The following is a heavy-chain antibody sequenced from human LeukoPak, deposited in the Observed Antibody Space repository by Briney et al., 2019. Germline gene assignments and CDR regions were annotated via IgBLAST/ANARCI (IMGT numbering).Heavy chain of an antibody. CDR2: ISGSGGST. J-gene: IGHJ3*02. CDR1: GFTFSSYA. CDR3: ARGGSSWSFAFDI. Sequence: SGGSLRLSCAASGFTFSSYAMSWVRQAPGKGLEWVSAISGSGGSTYYADSVKGRFTISRGNSKNTLYLQMNSLRAEDTAVYYCARGGSSWSFAFDIWGQGTMVTVSS. V-gene: IGHV3-23*01. D-gene: IGHD6-13*01.